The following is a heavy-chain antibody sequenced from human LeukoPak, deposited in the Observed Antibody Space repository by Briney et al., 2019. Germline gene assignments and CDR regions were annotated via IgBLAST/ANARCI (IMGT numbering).Heavy chain of an antibody. CDR3: ATAEGGYYYYGMDV. J-gene: IGHJ6*02. V-gene: IGHV3-30*03. Sequence: GGSQRLSCAASGFNFSSYGMHWVRQAPGKGLEWVAVISYDGSNKYYADSVQGRFTISRDNSKNTLYLQMNSLRAEDTAVYYCATAEGGYYYYGMDVWGQGTTVTVSS. CDR2: ISYDGSNK. D-gene: IGHD1-14*01. CDR1: GFNFSSYG.